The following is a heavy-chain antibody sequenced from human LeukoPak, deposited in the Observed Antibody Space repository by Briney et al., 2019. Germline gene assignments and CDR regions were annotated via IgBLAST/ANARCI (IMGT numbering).Heavy chain of an antibody. CDR1: GGSISSSSYY. V-gene: IGHV4-39*01. CDR2: IYYSGST. J-gene: IGHJ1*01. D-gene: IGHD3-22*01. Sequence: SETLSLTCTVSGGSISSSSYYWGWIRQPPGKGLEWIGSIYYSGSTYYNPSLKSRVTISVDTSKNQFSLKLSSVTAADTAVYYCARHAMGFYSDSSAYLPDDWGQGTLVTVSS. CDR3: ARHAMGFYSDSSAYLPDD.